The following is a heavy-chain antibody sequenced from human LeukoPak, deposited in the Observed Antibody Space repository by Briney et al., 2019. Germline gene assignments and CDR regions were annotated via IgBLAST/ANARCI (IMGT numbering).Heavy chain of an antibody. CDR2: IIPIFGTA. Sequence: SVMVSCKASGGTFSSYAISWVRQAPGQGLEWMGGIIPIFGTANYAQKFQGRVTITAGESTSTAYMELSSLRSEDTAVYYCAREYCSGGSCYSGYWGQGTLVTVSS. J-gene: IGHJ4*02. CDR3: AREYCSGGSCYSGY. CDR1: GGTFSSYA. V-gene: IGHV1-69*13. D-gene: IGHD2-15*01.